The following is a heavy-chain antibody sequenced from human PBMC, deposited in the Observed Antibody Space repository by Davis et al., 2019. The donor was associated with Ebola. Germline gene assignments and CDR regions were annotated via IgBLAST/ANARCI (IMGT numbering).Heavy chain of an antibody. D-gene: IGHD3-10*01. CDR1: GFTFSRYY. CDR3: AKEEGETDYYGSGSYEDY. Sequence: PGGSLRLSCGASGFTFSRYYMHWVRQAPGKGLDWVAVTSYDGSNKYYADSVKGRFTISRDNSKNTLYLQMNSLRVEDTAVYYCAKEEGETDYYGSGSYEDYWGQGTLVTVSS. J-gene: IGHJ4*02. CDR2: TSYDGSNK. V-gene: IGHV3-30*18.